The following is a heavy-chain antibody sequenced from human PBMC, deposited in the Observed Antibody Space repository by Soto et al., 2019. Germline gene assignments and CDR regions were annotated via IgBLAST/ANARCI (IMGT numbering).Heavy chain of an antibody. J-gene: IGHJ6*02. Sequence: PSETLSLTCTVSGGSISSGDYYWSWIRQPPGKGLEWIGYIYYSGSTYYNPSLKSRVTISVDTSKNQFSLKLSSVTAADTAVYYCARDRGYCSGGSCYSTSHYYGMDVWGQGTTVTVSS. CDR2: IYYSGST. V-gene: IGHV4-30-4*01. D-gene: IGHD2-15*01. CDR1: GGSISSGDYY. CDR3: ARDRGYCSGGSCYSTSHYYGMDV.